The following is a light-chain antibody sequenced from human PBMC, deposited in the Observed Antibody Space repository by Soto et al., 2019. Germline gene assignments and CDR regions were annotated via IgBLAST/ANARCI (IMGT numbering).Light chain of an antibody. CDR2: DAS. J-gene: IGKJ1*01. CDR1: QSISSW. Sequence: DIQLTQPPSTLSASVGDRVTITCRASQSISSWLACYQQKPVKAPKVLIYDASTLESVVPSRFSGSGSGTEFTLTISSLQPDDFATYYCQQYNSYSRWTFGQGTKVDI. V-gene: IGKV1-5*01. CDR3: QQYNSYSRWT.